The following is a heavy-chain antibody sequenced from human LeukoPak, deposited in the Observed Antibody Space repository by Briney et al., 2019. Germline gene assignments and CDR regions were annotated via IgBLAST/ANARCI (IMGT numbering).Heavy chain of an antibody. CDR3: ARGRSYYDSSGYRYYYYYMDV. V-gene: IGHV4-34*01. Sequence: PSETLSLTCAVYGGSFSGYYWSWIRQPPGKGLEWIGEINHSGSTNYNPSLKSRVTISVDTSKNQFSLKLSSVTAADTAVYYCARGRSYYDSSGYRYYYYYMDVWGKGTTVTGSS. CDR2: INHSGST. CDR1: GGSFSGYY. D-gene: IGHD3-22*01. J-gene: IGHJ6*03.